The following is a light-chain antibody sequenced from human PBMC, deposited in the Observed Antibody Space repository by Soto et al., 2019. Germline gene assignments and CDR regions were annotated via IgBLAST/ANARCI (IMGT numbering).Light chain of an antibody. CDR2: AAS. V-gene: IGKV3-20*01. J-gene: IGKJ5*01. Sequence: ESVLTQSPGTLSFSPGERATLSCRASQTISTSLVWYQQKPGQAPRLLIYAASNRASGIPDRFSGSGSGTDFTLTISRLEPEDFVVYYCQQYATSPVTFGQGTRLAIK. CDR3: QQYATSPVT. CDR1: QTISTS.